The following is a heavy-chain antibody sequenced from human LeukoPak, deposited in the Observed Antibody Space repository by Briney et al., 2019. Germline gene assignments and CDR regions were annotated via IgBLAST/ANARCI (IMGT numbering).Heavy chain of an antibody. CDR1: GYTLTELS. V-gene: IGHV1-24*01. Sequence: ASVKVSCKVSGYTLTELSMHWVRQAPGKGLEWMGGFDPEDGETIYAQKFQGRVTMTEDTSTDTAYMELSSLRSEDTAVYYCAAKVGARYYFDYWGQGTLVTVSS. J-gene: IGHJ4*02. CDR3: AAKVGARYYFDY. CDR2: FDPEDGET. D-gene: IGHD1-26*01.